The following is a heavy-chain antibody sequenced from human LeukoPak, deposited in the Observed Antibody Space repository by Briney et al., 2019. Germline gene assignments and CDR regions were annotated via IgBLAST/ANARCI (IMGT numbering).Heavy chain of an antibody. V-gene: IGHV3-21*01. Sequence: GGSLRLSCADSGFLISDFIDHTMVWVRQAPGKGLEWVSYISSSSTSISYADSVRGRFSMSSDNAQRSLYLHINILIPEDTAVYYCAREFSVVGNFDYWGQGTLVIVSS. CDR2: ISSSSTSI. CDR3: AREFSVVGNFDY. CDR1: GFLISDFIDHT. J-gene: IGHJ4*02. D-gene: IGHD2-21*01.